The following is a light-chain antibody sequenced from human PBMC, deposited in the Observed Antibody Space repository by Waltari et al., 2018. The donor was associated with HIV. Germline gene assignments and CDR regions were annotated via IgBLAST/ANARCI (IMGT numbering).Light chain of an antibody. V-gene: IGKV3-15*01. Sequence: EIVMTQSPVTLSVSPGERATLSCRASQSVYSNLAWYQQKPGQGPTHVIYGSYSRATGFPAMFGGSGSEAEFTLSISSLQCEDFALYYCQQYYDGPLTFGGGTKVEIK. CDR3: QQYYDGPLT. J-gene: IGKJ4*02. CDR2: GSY. CDR1: QSVYSN.